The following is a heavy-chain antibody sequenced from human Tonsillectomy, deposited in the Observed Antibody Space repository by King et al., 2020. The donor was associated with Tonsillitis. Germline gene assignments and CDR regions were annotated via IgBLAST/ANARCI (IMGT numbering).Heavy chain of an antibody. V-gene: IGHV3-48*01. Sequence: VQLVESGGGLVQPGGSLRLACVASGFTFSNYTMNWVRQAPGKGLEWLSYISSSSTTLYYADSVKGRFTISRDNAGNSLFLQMNSLRADDTAVYYCTRSPYCIGISYRPRWFYPWGQGTLVPVSS. CDR3: TRSPYCIGISYRPRWFYP. CDR1: GFTFSNYT. J-gene: IGHJ5*02. D-gene: IGHD2-15*01. CDR2: ISSSSTTL.